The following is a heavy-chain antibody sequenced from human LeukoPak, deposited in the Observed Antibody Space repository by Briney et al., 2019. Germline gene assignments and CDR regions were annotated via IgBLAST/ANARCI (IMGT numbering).Heavy chain of an antibody. D-gene: IGHD6-19*01. J-gene: IGHJ4*02. CDR3: AWRSSGWYTVDY. V-gene: IGHV4-39*01. CDR2: IYYSGST. CDR1: GGSISSSSYY. Sequence: PSETLSLTCTVSGGSISSSSYYWGWIRQPPGKGLEWIGSIYYSGSTYYNPSLKSRVTISVDTSKNQFSLKLSSVTAADTAVYYCAWRSSGWYTVDYWGQGTLVTVSS.